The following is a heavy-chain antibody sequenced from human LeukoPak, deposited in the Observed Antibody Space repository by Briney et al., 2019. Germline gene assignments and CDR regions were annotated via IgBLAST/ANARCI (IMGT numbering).Heavy chain of an antibody. D-gene: IGHD2-2*01. J-gene: IGHJ4*02. CDR3: AKEGGLGYCSTTSCAFAH. V-gene: IGHV3-53*01. Sequence: GGSLRLSCAGSGFSLSNNYMTWVRQAPGKGLEWVSVTYSGGTTYYADSVEGRFTISRDNSKNTLYLQMNSLRTEDTAVYYCAKEGGLGYCSTTSCAFAHWGRGTLVTVSS. CDR2: TYSGGTT. CDR1: GFSLSNNY.